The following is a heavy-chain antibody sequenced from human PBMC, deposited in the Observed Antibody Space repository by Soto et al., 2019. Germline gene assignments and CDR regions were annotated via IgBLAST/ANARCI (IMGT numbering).Heavy chain of an antibody. D-gene: IGHD3-10*01. CDR3: ARASYYSVSGSSFGY. V-gene: IGHV4-59*01. J-gene: IGHJ4*02. CDR1: GGSISSYY. CDR2: IYYSGST. Sequence: SETLSLTCTVSGGSISSYYWSWIRQPPEKGLEWIGYIYYSGSTNYNPSLKSRVTISVDTSKNQFSLELSSVTAADTAVYYCARASYYSVSGSSFGYWGQGTLVTVYS.